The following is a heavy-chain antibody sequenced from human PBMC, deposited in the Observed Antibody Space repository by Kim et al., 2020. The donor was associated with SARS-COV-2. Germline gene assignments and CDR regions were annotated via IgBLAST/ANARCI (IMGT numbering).Heavy chain of an antibody. J-gene: IGHJ3*02. CDR2: IIPIFGTA. Sequence: SVKVSCKASGGAFSNYAISWVRQAPGQGLEWMGGIIPIFGTANYAQKFQGRVTISADESTSTAYMELSSLRSEDTAMYYCARDRGIVVAGSNFWAFDIWGQGTMVTVSS. V-gene: IGHV1-69*13. CDR3: ARDRGIVVAGSNFWAFDI. D-gene: IGHD6-19*01. CDR1: GGAFSNYA.